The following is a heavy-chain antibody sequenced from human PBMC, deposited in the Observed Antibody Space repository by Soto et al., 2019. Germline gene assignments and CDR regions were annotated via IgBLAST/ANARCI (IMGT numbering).Heavy chain of an antibody. CDR1: GGSISSGDYY. D-gene: IGHD2-15*01. CDR2: IYYSGST. J-gene: IGHJ4*02. V-gene: IGHV4-30-4*01. Sequence: PSETLSLTCTVSGGSISSGDYYWSWIRQPPGKGLEWIGYIYYSGSTYYNPSLKSRVTISVDTSKNQFSLKLSSVTAADTAVYYCARVEVAASYYFDYWGQGTLVTVSS. CDR3: ARVEVAASYYFDY.